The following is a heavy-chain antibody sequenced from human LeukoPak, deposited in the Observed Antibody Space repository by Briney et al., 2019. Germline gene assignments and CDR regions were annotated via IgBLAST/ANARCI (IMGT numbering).Heavy chain of an antibody. CDR3: ARGQGLWFGETYRPIYYYYMDV. CDR2: INPSGGST. V-gene: IGHV1-46*01. J-gene: IGHJ6*03. Sequence: ASVKVSCKASGYTFTSYYMHWVRQAPGQGLEWMGIINPSGGSTSYAQKFQGRVTMTRDTSTSTVYMELSSLRSEDTAVYYCARGQGLWFGETYRPIYYYYMDVWGKGTTVTVSS. D-gene: IGHD3-10*01. CDR1: GYTFTSYY.